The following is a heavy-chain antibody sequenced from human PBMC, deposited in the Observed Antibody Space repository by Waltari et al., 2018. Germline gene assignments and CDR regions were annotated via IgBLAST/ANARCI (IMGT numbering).Heavy chain of an antibody. CDR1: GVSVSGHF. D-gene: IGHD3-16*01. V-gene: IGHV4-4*09. Sequence: QVQLQESGPGLVKSSETLSLTCSVSGVSVSGHFWNWVRQAPGKGPEWIGYILHTGDTKQNPSLTSRVTMSVDTSKNEFSLSVSSVTAADTAVYYCARWGSAWRAFRFWGQGTLGTVSS. J-gene: IGHJ3*01. CDR3: ARWGSAWRAFRF. CDR2: ILHTGDT.